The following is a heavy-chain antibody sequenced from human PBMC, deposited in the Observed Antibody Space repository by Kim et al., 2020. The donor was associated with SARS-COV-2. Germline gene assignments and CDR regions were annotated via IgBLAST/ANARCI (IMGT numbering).Heavy chain of an antibody. D-gene: IGHD5-12*01. CDR3: AKDQTSFVASYEVMDV. J-gene: IGHJ6*02. CDR1: GFTFSGYA. V-gene: IGHV3-23*01. Sequence: GGSLRLSCVGSGFTFSGYAMSWVRQAPEKGLQWVSAISGNGDRTFYADSVKGRFTISRDNSRSTLFLQMDSLRAEDSAIYYCAKDQTSFVASYEVMDVWGQGTTVPVSS. CDR2: ISGNGDRT.